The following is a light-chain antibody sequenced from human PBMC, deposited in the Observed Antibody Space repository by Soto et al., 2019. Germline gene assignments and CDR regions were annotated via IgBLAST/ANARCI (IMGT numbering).Light chain of an antibody. CDR3: TSYTSSKTVV. V-gene: IGLV2-14*01. J-gene: IGLJ2*01. Sequence: QSVLTQPASVSGSPGQSITISCTGTSSDVGGYNYVSWYQQHPGKAPKLMIYDVSNRPSGVSDRFSGSKSGNTGSLTISGVHAEDEAGYYCTSYTSSKTVVFGGGTKLAVL. CDR2: DVS. CDR1: SSDVGGYNY.